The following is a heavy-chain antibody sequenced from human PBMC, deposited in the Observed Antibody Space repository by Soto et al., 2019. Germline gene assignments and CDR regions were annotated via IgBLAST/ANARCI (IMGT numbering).Heavy chain of an antibody. V-gene: IGHV1-18*01. J-gene: IGHJ4*02. D-gene: IGHD2-2*01. CDR2: ISAYNGNT. CDR1: GYTFTSYG. Sequence: QVQLVQSGAEVKKPGASVKVSCKASGYTFTSYGISWVRQAPGQGLEWMGWISAYNGNTNYAQKLQGRVTMTTDTSTSTAHLELRSLRSDDTAVYYCARVSKAVVVVPAAFFYYWGQGTLVTLSS. CDR3: ARVSKAVVVVPAAFFYY.